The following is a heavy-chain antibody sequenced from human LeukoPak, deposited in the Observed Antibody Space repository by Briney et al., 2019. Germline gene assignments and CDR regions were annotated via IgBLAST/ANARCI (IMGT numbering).Heavy chain of an antibody. Sequence: PGGSLRLSCTASGFTFSTCGMTWVRQAPGKGLEWVSSISGNDDGTYYADSVKGRFTISRDNSKNTLYLQMNSLRAEDTAVYYCARDGGDDSSGYSLWLDYWGQGTLVTVSS. J-gene: IGHJ4*02. D-gene: IGHD3-22*01. CDR1: GFTFSTCG. V-gene: IGHV3-23*01. CDR2: ISGNDDGT. CDR3: ARDGGDDSSGYSLWLDY.